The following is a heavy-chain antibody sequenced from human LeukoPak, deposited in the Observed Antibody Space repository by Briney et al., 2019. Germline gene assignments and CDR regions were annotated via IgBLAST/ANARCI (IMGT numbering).Heavy chain of an antibody. V-gene: IGHV4-59*01. CDR1: GGSISIYY. Sequence: SETLSLTCTVSGGSISIYYWSWIRQPPGKGLEWIGYINYSGSTNYNPSLKSRVTISVDTSKNQFSLKLSSVTAADTAVYYCARIDYGPNYFDYWGQGTLVTVSS. CDR3: ARIDYGPNYFDY. J-gene: IGHJ4*02. D-gene: IGHD4-17*01. CDR2: INYSGST.